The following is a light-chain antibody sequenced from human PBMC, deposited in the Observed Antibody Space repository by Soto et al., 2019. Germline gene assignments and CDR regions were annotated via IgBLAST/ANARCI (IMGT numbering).Light chain of an antibody. J-gene: IGKJ1*01. CDR2: GAS. CDR3: QLYGSSART. Sequence: EIVLTQSPGTLSLSPGKRATLSCRASQSISSSYLAWYHQEPGQAPRLLIYGASSRATGIPDRFSGSGSGTDFTLTISRLEPEDFAVYYCQLYGSSARTFGQGTKVDIK. V-gene: IGKV3-20*01. CDR1: QSISSSY.